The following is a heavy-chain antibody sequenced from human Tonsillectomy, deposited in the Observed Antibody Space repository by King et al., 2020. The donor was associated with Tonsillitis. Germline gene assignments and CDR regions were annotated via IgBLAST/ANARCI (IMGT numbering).Heavy chain of an antibody. Sequence: QLQESGPGLVKPSETLSLTCTVSGGSISSSNYYWGWIRQPPGKGLEWIGSIYYSGSTYYNPSLRSRVTISVDTSKNQFSLKLSYVTAADTAVYYGARDDSSGYGYYYYGMDVWGQGTTVTVSS. V-gene: IGHV4-39*07. CDR3: ARDDSSGYGYYYYGMDV. CDR1: GGSISSSNYY. J-gene: IGHJ6*02. CDR2: IYYSGST. D-gene: IGHD3-22*01.